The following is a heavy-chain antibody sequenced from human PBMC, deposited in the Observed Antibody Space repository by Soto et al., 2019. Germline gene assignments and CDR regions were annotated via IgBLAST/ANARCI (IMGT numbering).Heavy chain of an antibody. Sequence: QVQLVQSGAEVKKPGSSVKVSCKASGGTFSSYAISWVRQAPGQGLEWMGGIIPIFGTANYAQKFQGRVTITADESPSTAYMELSSLRSEDTAVYYCARDHWDIVLVPAAYGMDVWGQGTTVTVSS. D-gene: IGHD2-2*01. CDR3: ARDHWDIVLVPAAYGMDV. CDR2: IIPIFGTA. J-gene: IGHJ6*02. V-gene: IGHV1-69*12. CDR1: GGTFSSYA.